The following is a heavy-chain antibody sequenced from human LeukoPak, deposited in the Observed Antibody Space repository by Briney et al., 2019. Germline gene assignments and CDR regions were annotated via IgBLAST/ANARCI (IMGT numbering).Heavy chain of an antibody. CDR2: IIPIFGTA. J-gene: IGHJ4*02. Sequence: GASVKVSCKASGYTFTSYGISWVRQAPGQGLEWMGGIIPIFGTANYAQKFQGRVTITADESTSTAYMELSSLRSEDTAVYYCARGYYYDSSGYYTTFDYWGQGTLVTVSS. V-gene: IGHV1-69*13. CDR1: GYTFTSYG. D-gene: IGHD3-22*01. CDR3: ARGYYYDSSGYYTTFDY.